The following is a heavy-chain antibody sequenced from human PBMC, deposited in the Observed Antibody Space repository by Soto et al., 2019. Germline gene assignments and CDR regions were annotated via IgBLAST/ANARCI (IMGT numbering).Heavy chain of an antibody. CDR1: GFTFSDFE. J-gene: IGHJ4*02. V-gene: IGHV3-30-3*01. D-gene: IGHD1-7*01. Sequence: QVQLVESGGGVVQPGRSLRLSCSASGFTFSDFEMYWVRQAPGKGLDWVSCISYDGSNQYYVGSVKGRFTVSRDNSKHTLFLLMHSLRHEDTAVYFCARRTGTAPRFDYWCQGTLVTVSS. CDR2: ISYDGSNQ. CDR3: ARRTGTAPRFDY.